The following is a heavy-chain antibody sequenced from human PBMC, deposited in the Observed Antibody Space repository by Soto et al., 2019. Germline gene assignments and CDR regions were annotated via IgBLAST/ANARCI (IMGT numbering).Heavy chain of an antibody. V-gene: IGHV1-8*01. CDR3: ASPARNYDFWSGYSFDI. CDR2: MNPNSGNT. Sequence: QVQLVQSGAEVKKPGASVKVSCKASGYTFTSYDINWVRQATGQGLEWMGWMNPNSGNTGYAQKFQGRVTMTRNTSISTASMELSSLRSEATAVYYCASPARNYDFWSGYSFDIWGQGTMVTVSS. D-gene: IGHD3-3*01. CDR1: GYTFTSYD. J-gene: IGHJ3*02.